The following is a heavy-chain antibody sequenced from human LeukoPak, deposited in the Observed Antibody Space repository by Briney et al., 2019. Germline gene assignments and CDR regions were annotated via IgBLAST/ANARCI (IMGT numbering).Heavy chain of an antibody. J-gene: IGHJ3*02. CDR2: ISSSSSYI. D-gene: IGHD1-14*01. V-gene: IGHV3-21*01. CDR3: ARVRWAATTRDAFDI. CDR1: GFTFSSYS. Sequence: GGSLRLSSAASGFTFSSYSMNWVRQAPGKGLEWVSSISSSSSYIYYADSVKGRFTISRDNAKNSLYLQMNSLRAEDTAVYYCARVRWAATTRDAFDIWGQGTMVTVSS.